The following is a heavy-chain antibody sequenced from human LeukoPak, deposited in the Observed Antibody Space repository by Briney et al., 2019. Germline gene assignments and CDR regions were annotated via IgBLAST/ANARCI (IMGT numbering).Heavy chain of an antibody. D-gene: IGHD3-9*01. CDR2: MNPNSGNT. CDR3: ARDVLSYYDILTGPVTEDY. CDR1: GYTFTSYD. J-gene: IGHJ4*02. V-gene: IGHV1-8*01. Sequence: ASVKVSCKASGYTFTSYDINWVRQATGHGLEWMGWMNPNSGNTGYAQKFQGRVTMTRNTSISTAYMELSSLRSEDTAVYYCARDVLSYYDILTGPVTEDYWGQGTLVTVSS.